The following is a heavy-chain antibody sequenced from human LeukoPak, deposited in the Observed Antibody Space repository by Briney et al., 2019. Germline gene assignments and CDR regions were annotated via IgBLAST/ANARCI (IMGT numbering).Heavy chain of an antibody. V-gene: IGHV1-24*01. CDR2: FDPEDGET. J-gene: IGHJ2*01. Sequence: ASVKVSCKVSGYTLTELSMHWVRQAPGKGLEWMGGFDPEDGETIYAQKFQGRVTMTEDTSTDTAYMELSSLRSEDTAVYYCATPDPHQPDIVGAFPSLDFDLWGRGTLVTVSS. D-gene: IGHD1-26*01. CDR3: ATPDPHQPDIVGAFPSLDFDL. CDR1: GYTLTELS.